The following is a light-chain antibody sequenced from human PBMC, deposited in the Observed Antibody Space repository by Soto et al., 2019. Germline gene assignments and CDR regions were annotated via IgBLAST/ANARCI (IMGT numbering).Light chain of an antibody. CDR3: QQYGSSRWT. J-gene: IGKJ1*01. CDR1: QSVSSSY. Sequence: EIVLTQSPGTQSLSPGERATLSSRASQSVSSSYLAWYQQKPGQAPRLLIYGASSRATGIPDRFSGSGSGTDFTLTISRLEPEDFAVYYCQQYGSSRWTFGQGTKVEIK. V-gene: IGKV3-20*01. CDR2: GAS.